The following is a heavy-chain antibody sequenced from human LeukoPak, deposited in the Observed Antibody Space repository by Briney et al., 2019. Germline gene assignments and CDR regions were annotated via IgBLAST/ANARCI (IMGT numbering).Heavy chain of an antibody. D-gene: IGHD2-2*01. CDR3: AREYCSSTSCYFDY. J-gene: IGHJ4*02. CDR1: GFTFSSYW. CDR2: INSDGSST. V-gene: IGHV3-74*01. Sequence: GGSLRLSCVTSGFTFSSYWMHWVRQGPGKGPVWVSRINSDGSSTIYADSVKGRFTISRDNAKNTLYLQMNSLRAEDTAVYYCAREYCSSTSCYFDYWGQGTLVTVSS.